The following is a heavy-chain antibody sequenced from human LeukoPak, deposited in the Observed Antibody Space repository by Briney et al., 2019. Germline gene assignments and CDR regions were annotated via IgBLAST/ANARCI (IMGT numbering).Heavy chain of an antibody. CDR1: GASISSGGYY. CDR3: AREGGQQRLVFDY. Sequence: PSETLSLTCTVSGASISSGGYYWRWIRQPPGKGLEWIGYIYYSGSTNYHPSLKSPFTISVDTTKNQFSLKLTSVITTDTAIYYCAREGGQQRLVFDYWGQGTLVTVSS. CDR2: IYYSGST. V-gene: IGHV4-61*08. J-gene: IGHJ4*02. D-gene: IGHD6-13*01.